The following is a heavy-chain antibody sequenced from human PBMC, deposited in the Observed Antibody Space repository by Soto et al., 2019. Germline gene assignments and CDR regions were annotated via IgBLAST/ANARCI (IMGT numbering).Heavy chain of an antibody. J-gene: IGHJ6*02. CDR2: ISSTAGKTS. CDR3: AKGVLSYHYGMEV. V-gene: IGHV3-23*01. D-gene: IGHD2-2*01. Sequence: EVKLLQSGGGVVPPGGSLRLSCATSGFTFNTYPMTWVRQAPGKGLEWVSSISSTAGKTSCYADSVKGRFAISRDFSDNTVYLQMDNLRVDDTAVYFCAKGVLSYHYGMEVWGQGTTVTVSS. CDR1: GFTFNTYP.